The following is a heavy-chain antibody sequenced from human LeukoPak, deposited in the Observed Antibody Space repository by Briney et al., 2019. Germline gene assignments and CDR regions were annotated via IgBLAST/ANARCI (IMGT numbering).Heavy chain of an antibody. D-gene: IGHD5-18*01. CDR2: INTGNGNT. CDR1: GYTFTTYA. J-gene: IGHJ4*02. Sequence: ASVKVSCKASGYTFTTYAMHWVRQAPGQRLEWMGWINTGNGNTKYSQKFQGRVTITRDTSASTAYMELSSLRSEDTAVYYCASGAAAMVIGYWGQGTLVTVSS. CDR3: ASGAAAMVIGY. V-gene: IGHV1-3*04.